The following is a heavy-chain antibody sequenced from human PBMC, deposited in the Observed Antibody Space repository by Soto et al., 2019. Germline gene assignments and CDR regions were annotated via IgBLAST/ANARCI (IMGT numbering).Heavy chain of an antibody. CDR3: ARPRAVADFDY. CDR2: ISYDGSNK. D-gene: IGHD2-15*01. Sequence: QVQLVESGGGVVQPGRSLRLSCAASGFTFSSYAMHWVRQAPGKGLEWVAVISYDGSNKYYADSVKGRFTISRDNSKNTLYLQMNSLRAEDTAVYYCARPRAVADFDYWGQGTLVTVSS. CDR1: GFTFSSYA. J-gene: IGHJ4*02. V-gene: IGHV3-30-3*01.